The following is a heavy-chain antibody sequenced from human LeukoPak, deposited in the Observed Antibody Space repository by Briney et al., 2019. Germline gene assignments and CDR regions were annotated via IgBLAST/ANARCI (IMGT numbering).Heavy chain of an antibody. CDR3: ARGGNRFGGFYFDY. D-gene: IGHD3-10*01. CDR1: ADSLSSGGHY. V-gene: IGHV4-31*03. CDR2: IHHSGSS. Sequence: PSQTLSLTCTVSADSLSSGGHYWAWIRQLPGRGLESIGFIHHSGSSRHNPSLKDRVAISVDASRKQFALRLSSVTAADTAIYYCARGGNRFGGFYFDYWGQGIQVIVSS. J-gene: IGHJ4*02.